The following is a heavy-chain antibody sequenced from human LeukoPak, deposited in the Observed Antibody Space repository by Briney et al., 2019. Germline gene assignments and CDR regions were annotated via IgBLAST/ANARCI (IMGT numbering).Heavy chain of an antibody. V-gene: IGHV1-2*02. CDR3: ASCAPSGWYFY. J-gene: IGHJ4*02. CDR2: INPNSGGT. Sequence: GASVKVSCKVSGYTLTELSMHWVRQAPGQGLEWMGWINPNSGGTNYAQKFQGRVTMTRDTSISTAYMELSRLRSDDTAVYYCASCAPSGWYFYWGQGTLVTVSS. CDR1: GYTLTELS. D-gene: IGHD6-19*01.